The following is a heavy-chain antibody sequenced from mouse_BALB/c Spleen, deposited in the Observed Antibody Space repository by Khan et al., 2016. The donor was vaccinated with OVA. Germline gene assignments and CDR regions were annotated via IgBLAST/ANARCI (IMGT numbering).Heavy chain of an antibody. CDR3: VRDGAYHRNDGWFAY. Sequence: QVQLKESGAELARPGASVKMSCKASGYTFISYTIHWIKKRPGQGPEWIGYINPSNGYTNYNQKFKDKATLTTDKSSTTAYLQLSSLTSDDSAVYNCVRDGAYHRNDGWFAYWGQGTLVTVSA. CDR1: GYTFISYT. V-gene: IGHV1-4*01. D-gene: IGHD2-14*01. CDR2: INPSNGYT. J-gene: IGHJ3*01.